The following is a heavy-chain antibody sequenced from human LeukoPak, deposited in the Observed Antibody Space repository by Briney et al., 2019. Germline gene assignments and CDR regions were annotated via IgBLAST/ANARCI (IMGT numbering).Heavy chain of an antibody. D-gene: IGHD3-22*01. CDR1: GFTFSSYS. Sequence: SGGSLRLSCAASGFTFSSYSMNWVRQAPGKGLEWVSYISSSSSTIYYADSVKGRFTISRDNAKNSLYLQMNSLRAEDTAVYYCARAGITMTSTLFDYWGQGTLVTVSS. CDR2: ISSSSSTI. CDR3: ARAGITMTSTLFDY. V-gene: IGHV3-48*01. J-gene: IGHJ4*02.